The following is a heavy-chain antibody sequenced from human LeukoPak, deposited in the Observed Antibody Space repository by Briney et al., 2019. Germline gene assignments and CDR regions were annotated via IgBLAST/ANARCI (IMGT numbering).Heavy chain of an antibody. CDR1: GFTFSNYW. CDR2: INEDGSGK. V-gene: IGHV3-7*01. Sequence: GGSLRLSCVFSGFTFSNYWMKWVRQAPGKGLEWVASINEDGSGKYSMDSVKDRVTISRDNAKSSLDLQINSLTVEDTAIYYCVRDDGDVWGKGTTVTVSS. CDR3: VRDDGDV. J-gene: IGHJ6*04.